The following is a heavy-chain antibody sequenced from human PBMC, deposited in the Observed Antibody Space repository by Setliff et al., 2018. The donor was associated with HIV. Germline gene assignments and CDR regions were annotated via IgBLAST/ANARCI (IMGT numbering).Heavy chain of an antibody. CDR3: ARVEESRGWNFRGVIDS. Sequence: SETLSLTCAVYGGSFSGYYWSWIRQPPGKGLEWIGEINHSGSTNYNPSLKTRVTVSVDTSKKQFSLKLKSVTAADTAVYYCARVEESRGWNFRGVIDSWGQGTLVTVSS. V-gene: IGHV4-34*01. CDR2: INHSGST. J-gene: IGHJ4*02. D-gene: IGHD3-10*01. CDR1: GGSFSGYY.